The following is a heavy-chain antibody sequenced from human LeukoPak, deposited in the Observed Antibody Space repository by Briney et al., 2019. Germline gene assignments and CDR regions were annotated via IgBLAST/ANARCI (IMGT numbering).Heavy chain of an antibody. CDR2: LKSKTDGGTT. D-gene: IGHD3-10*01. J-gene: IGHJ4*02. Sequence: GGSLRLSCAASGFTFSNAWMSWVRQAPGKGLEWVGRLKSKTDGGTTDYAAPVTGRFTISRDDSKNTLYLQMNSLQTEDTAVYCCTTDLPWGVISLWGQGTLVTVSS. CDR3: TTDLPWGVISL. CDR1: GFTFSNAW. V-gene: IGHV3-15*01.